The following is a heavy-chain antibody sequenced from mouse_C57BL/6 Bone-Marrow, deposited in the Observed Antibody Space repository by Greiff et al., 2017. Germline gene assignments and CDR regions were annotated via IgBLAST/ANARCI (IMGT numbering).Heavy chain of an antibody. V-gene: IGHV1-81*01. CDR1: GYTFTSYG. CDR2: IYPRSGNT. J-gene: IGHJ1*03. CDR3: ARETVVSHWYIDV. Sequence: VQLQQSGAELARPGASVKLSCKASGYTFTSYGISWVKQRTGQGLEWIGDIYPRSGNTYYNEKFKGKATLTADKSSSTTYMELRSLTSEVSAVYCCARETVVSHWYIDVWGTGATVTVTS. D-gene: IGHD1-1*01.